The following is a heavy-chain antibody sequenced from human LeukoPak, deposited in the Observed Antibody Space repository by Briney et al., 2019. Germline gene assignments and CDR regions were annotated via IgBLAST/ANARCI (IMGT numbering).Heavy chain of an antibody. Sequence: GGSLRLSCAASGFTFDDYGMSWVRQAPGKGLEWVSGINWNGGSTGYADSVKGRFTISRDNAKNSLYLQMNSLRAEDTALYYCARALIGITFGGVTVTPLDYWGQGTLVTVSS. CDR2: INWNGGST. CDR1: GFTFDDYG. CDR3: ARALIGITFGGVTVTPLDY. J-gene: IGHJ4*02. V-gene: IGHV3-20*04. D-gene: IGHD3-16*02.